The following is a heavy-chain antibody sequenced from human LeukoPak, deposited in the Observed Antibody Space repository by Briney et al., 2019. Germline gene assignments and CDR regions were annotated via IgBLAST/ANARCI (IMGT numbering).Heavy chain of an antibody. J-gene: IGHJ3*01. CDR1: GFSLSTYW. Sequence: PGGSLRLSCAASGFSLSTYWMIWVRQAPGKGLEWVANINRDGSRKNYVDSLEGRFTISRDNAKNLVYLQMNSLRAEDSAIYYCARDFSPTYSGSRYDASDVWGQGTVVIVST. CDR2: INRDGSRK. D-gene: IGHD1-26*01. V-gene: IGHV3-7*01. CDR3: ARDFSPTYSGSRYDASDV.